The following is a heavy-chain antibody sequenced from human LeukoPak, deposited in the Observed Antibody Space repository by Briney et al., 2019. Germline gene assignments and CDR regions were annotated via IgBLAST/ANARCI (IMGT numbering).Heavy chain of an antibody. V-gene: IGHV3-48*03. CDR2: IDGSGTTI. CDR1: GFTFSDHP. D-gene: IGHD6-13*01. CDR3: ARDMTITGADDY. J-gene: IGHJ4*02. Sequence: GGSLRLSCAASGFTFSDHPMTWVRQAPGKGLQWVSYIDGSGTTIYYAESVRGRFTISRDNAKNSLYLQMNSLRAEDTALYYCARDMTITGADDYWGQGTWVTVSS.